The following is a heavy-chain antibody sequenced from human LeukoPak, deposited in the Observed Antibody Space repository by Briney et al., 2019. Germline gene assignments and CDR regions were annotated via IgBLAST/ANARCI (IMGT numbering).Heavy chain of an antibody. CDR1: GYTFTGYY. J-gene: IGHJ5*02. Sequence: GASVKVSCKASGYTFTGYYMHWVRQAPGQGLEWMGWINPNSGGTNYAQKFQGRVTMTRDTSISTAYMELSRLRSDDTAVYYCVRGPYNGSGIYSWFDTWGQGTLVTVSS. CDR2: INPNSGGT. V-gene: IGHV1-2*02. CDR3: VRGPYNGSGIYSWFDT. D-gene: IGHD3-10*01.